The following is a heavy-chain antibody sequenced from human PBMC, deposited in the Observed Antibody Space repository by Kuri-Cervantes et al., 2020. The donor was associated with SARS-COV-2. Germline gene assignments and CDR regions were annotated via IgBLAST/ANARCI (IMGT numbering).Heavy chain of an antibody. CDR3: AKRPAVVRSFDY. CDR1: GFTFSSYA. V-gene: IGHV3-23*01. J-gene: IGHJ4*02. CDR2: ISGSGGST. Sequence: GESLKISCAASGFTFSSYAMSWVRQAPGKGLEWVSAISGSGGSTYYADSVKGRFTISRDNPKNTLYLQMNSLRAEDTAVYYCAKRPAVVRSFDYWGQGTLVTVSS. D-gene: IGHD2-15*01.